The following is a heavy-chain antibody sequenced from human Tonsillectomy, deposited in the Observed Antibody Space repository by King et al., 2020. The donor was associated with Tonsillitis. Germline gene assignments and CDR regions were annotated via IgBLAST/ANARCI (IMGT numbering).Heavy chain of an antibody. CDR1: GFTFSNYA. V-gene: IGHV3-23*04. CDR3: AKPTYDFWGGYLERYFDY. J-gene: IGHJ4*02. CDR2: ISGSGGST. D-gene: IGHD3-3*01. Sequence: VQLVESGGGLVQPGGSLRLSCAASGFTFSNYAMTWVRQAPGKGLEWVSSISGSGGSTYYADSVKGRFTISRDNSKNTLYLQMNSLRAEDTAVYYCAKPTYDFWGGYLERYFDYWGQGALVTVSS.